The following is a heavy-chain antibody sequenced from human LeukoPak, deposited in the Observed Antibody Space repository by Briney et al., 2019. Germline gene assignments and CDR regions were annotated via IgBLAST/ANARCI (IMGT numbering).Heavy chain of an antibody. J-gene: IGHJ4*02. CDR2: IIPIFGTA. CDR1: GGTFSSYA. D-gene: IGHD3-3*01. Sequence: SVKVSCKASGGTFSSYAISCVRQAPGQGLEWMGGIIPIFGTANYAQKFQGRVTITTDESTSTAYMELSSLRSEDTAVYYCASTPNYDFWSGYYTVVDYWGQGTLVTVSS. CDR3: ASTPNYDFWSGYYTVVDY. V-gene: IGHV1-69*05.